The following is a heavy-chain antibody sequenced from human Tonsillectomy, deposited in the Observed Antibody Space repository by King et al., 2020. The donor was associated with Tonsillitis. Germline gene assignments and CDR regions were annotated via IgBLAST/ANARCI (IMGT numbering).Heavy chain of an antibody. V-gene: IGHV4-59*01. Sequence: VQLQESGPGLVKPSETLSLTCTVSGGSISSYYWSWIRQPPGKGLEWIGYIYYSGSTNYNPSLKSRVTISVDTSKNQFSLKLSSVTAADTAVYYCARGHSSPLYGMDVWGQGTTVTVSS. CDR3: ARGHSSPLYGMDV. CDR2: IYYSGST. J-gene: IGHJ6*02. D-gene: IGHD6-19*01. CDR1: GGSISSYY.